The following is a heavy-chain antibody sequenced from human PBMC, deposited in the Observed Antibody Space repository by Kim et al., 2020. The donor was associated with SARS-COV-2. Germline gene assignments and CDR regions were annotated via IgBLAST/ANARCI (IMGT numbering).Heavy chain of an antibody. D-gene: IGHD3-10*01. J-gene: IGHJ6*02. Sequence: SVKVSCKASGGTFSSYAISWVRQAPGQGLEWMGGIIPIFGTANYAQKFQGRVTITADESTSTAYMELSSLRSEDTAVYYCARSKRVRGVIHTRVENYGMDVWGQGTTVTVSS. CDR1: GGTFSSYA. V-gene: IGHV1-69*13. CDR2: IIPIFGTA. CDR3: ARSKRVRGVIHTRVENYGMDV.